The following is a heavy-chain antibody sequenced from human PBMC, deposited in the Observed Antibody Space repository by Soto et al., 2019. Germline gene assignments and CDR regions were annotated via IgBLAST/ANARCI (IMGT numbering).Heavy chain of an antibody. J-gene: IGHJ4*02. Sequence: SETLSLTCVVSGGSLSDYFWSWIRQPPGMALEWIGEINHLGSINYNPSLKSRVTISVDTSKNQFSLKLSSVTAADTAVYYCARGRDQDTSSSSPFDYWGQGTLVTVSS. CDR1: GGSLSDYF. D-gene: IGHD6-6*01. CDR2: INHLGSI. CDR3: ARGRDQDTSSSSPFDY. V-gene: IGHV4-34*01.